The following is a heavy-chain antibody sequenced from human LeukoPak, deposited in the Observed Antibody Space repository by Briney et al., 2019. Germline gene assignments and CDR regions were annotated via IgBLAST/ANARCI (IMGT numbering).Heavy chain of an antibody. J-gene: IGHJ4*02. V-gene: IGHV3-53*01. CDR3: ARGPLSGSQDY. D-gene: IGHD1-26*01. CDR1: GFTVSSND. CDR2: IYSGGST. Sequence: GGSLRLSCAASGFTVSSNDMSWVRQAPGKGLEWVSVIYSGGSTYYADSVKGRFTISRDNSKNTLYLQMNSLRAEDTAVYYCARGPLSGSQDYWGQGALVTVSS.